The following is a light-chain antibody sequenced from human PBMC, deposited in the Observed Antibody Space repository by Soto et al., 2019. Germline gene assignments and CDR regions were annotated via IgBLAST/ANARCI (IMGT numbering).Light chain of an antibody. CDR2: GAA. J-gene: IGKJ1*01. CDR3: QQYGSSGT. CDR1: QSVSSSY. V-gene: IGKV3-20*01. Sequence: EIVLTQSPGTLSLSPGERATLSCRASQSVSSSYLAWYQQKPGQAPRLLIYGAASRATGIPDRFSGSGSGTDFTLTFSRLEPEDFAVYYCQQYGSSGTFGQGTMVDNK.